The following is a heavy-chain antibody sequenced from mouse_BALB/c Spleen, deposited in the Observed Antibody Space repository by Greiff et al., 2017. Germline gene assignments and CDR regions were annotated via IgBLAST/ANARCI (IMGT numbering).Heavy chain of an antibody. D-gene: IGHD2-10*02. V-gene: IGHV5-17*02. CDR1: GFTFSSFG. J-gene: IGHJ4*01. Sequence: EVKLQESGGGLVQPGGSRKLSCAASGFTFSSFGMHWVRQAPEKGLEWVAYISSGSSTIYYADTVKGRFTISRDNPKNTLFLQMTSLRSEDTAMYYCARRGYGNSYAMDYWGQGTSVTVSS. CDR3: ARRGYGNSYAMDY. CDR2: ISSGSSTI.